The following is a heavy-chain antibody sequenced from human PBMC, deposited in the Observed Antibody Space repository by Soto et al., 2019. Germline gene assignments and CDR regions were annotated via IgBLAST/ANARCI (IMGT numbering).Heavy chain of an antibody. Sequence: QITLKESGPTLVKPTQTLTLTCTFSGFSLSTNGVGVAWIRQPPGKALEWLALAYWNGDRRYRPSLRSRLTITKDTSKNQVVLTVTNMDPVDTATYYCARIKGITYDWLADGMDVWGPGTTVTVSS. CDR2: AYWNGDR. J-gene: IGHJ6*02. CDR1: GFSLSTNGVG. D-gene: IGHD3-9*01. CDR3: ARIKGITYDWLADGMDV. V-gene: IGHV2-5*01.